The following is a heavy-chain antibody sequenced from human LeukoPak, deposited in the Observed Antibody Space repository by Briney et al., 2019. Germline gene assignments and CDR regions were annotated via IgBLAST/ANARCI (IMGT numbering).Heavy chain of an antibody. CDR1: GGSISSSSYY. V-gene: IGHV4-39*01. Sequence: SETLSLTCTVSGGSISSSSYYWGWIRQPPGRGLEWIGSIYYSGSTYYNPSLKSRVTISVDTSKNQFSLKLSSVTAADTAVYYCASLSVAGTDYFDYWGQGTLVTVSS. CDR3: ASLSVAGTDYFDY. CDR2: IYYSGST. D-gene: IGHD6-19*01. J-gene: IGHJ4*02.